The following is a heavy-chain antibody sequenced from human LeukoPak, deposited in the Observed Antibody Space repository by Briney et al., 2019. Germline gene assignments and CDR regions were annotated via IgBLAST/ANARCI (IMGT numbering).Heavy chain of an antibody. CDR1: GYTFTGYY. Sequence: ASVKVSCKASGYTFTGYYMHWVRQAPGQGLEWMGWINPNSGGTNYAQKFQGRVTMTRDTSISTAYMELSRLRSDETAVYYCARAGKYYYDSSGYYYGGPYDAFDIWGQGTMVTVSS. V-gene: IGHV1-2*02. D-gene: IGHD3-22*01. CDR2: INPNSGGT. CDR3: ARAGKYYYDSSGYYYGGPYDAFDI. J-gene: IGHJ3*02.